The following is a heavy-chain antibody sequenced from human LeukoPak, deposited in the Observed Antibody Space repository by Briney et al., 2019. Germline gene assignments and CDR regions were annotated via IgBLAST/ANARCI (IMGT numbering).Heavy chain of an antibody. CDR2: IWYDGSNK. J-gene: IGHJ3*02. Sequence: GGSLRLSCAASGFTFSSYGMHWVRQAPGKGLEWVAVIWYDGSNKYYADSVKGRFTISRDNSKNTLYLQMNSLRAEDTAVYYCARDPGDYGDKRAHDAFDIWGRGTMVTVSS. CDR3: ARDPGDYGDKRAHDAFDI. D-gene: IGHD4-17*01. CDR1: GFTFSSYG. V-gene: IGHV3-33*08.